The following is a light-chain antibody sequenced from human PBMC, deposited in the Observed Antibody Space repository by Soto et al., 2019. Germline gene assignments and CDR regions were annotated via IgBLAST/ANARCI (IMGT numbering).Light chain of an antibody. J-gene: IGLJ1*01. V-gene: IGLV2-14*01. Sequence: QSALTQPASVSGTPGQSITISCTGTSSDVGGYNFVSWYQQQPGKAPKLMIYDVSSRPSGVSNRFSGSKSDNTASLTISGLQAEDEADYYCSSYTSGSTYVFGTGTKLTVL. CDR2: DVS. CDR3: SSYTSGSTYV. CDR1: SSDVGGYNF.